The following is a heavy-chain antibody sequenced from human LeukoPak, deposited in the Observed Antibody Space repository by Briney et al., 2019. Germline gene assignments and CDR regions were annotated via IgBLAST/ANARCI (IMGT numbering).Heavy chain of an antibody. CDR1: GFTFSSYS. Sequence: RRSLRLSCAASGFTFSSYSMNWVRQAPGKGLEWVSYISSSSSTIYYADSVKGRFTISRDNAKNSLYLQMNSLRAEDTAVYYCERTTKVAALDYWGQGTLVTVSS. J-gene: IGHJ4*02. CDR2: ISSSSSTI. D-gene: IGHD1-1*01. V-gene: IGHV3-48*04. CDR3: ERTTKVAALDY.